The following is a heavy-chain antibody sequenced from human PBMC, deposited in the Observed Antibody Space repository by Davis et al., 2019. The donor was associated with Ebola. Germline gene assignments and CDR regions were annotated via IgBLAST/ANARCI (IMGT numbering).Heavy chain of an antibody. CDR3: ARLSGDGYSSSWPMDV. CDR1: GGSINSHY. V-gene: IGHV4-34*01. J-gene: IGHJ6*03. CDR2: INHSGST. Sequence: PSETLSLTCTVSGGSINSHYWSWIRQPPGKGLEWIGEINHSGSTNYNPSLKSRVTISVDTSKNQFSLKLSSVTAADTAVYYCARLSGDGYSSSWPMDVWGKGTTVTVSS. D-gene: IGHD6-13*01.